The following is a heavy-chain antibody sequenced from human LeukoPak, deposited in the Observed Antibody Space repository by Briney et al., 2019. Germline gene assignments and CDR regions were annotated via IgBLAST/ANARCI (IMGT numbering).Heavy chain of an antibody. CDR2: IRYDGSSK. V-gene: IGHV3-30*02. J-gene: IGHJ4*02. Sequence: RPGGSLRLSCAASGFTFSSYGMHWVRQAPGKGLEWVAFIRYDGSSKYYADSVKGRFTISRDNSKNTLYLQMNSLRAEDTAVYYCARESESYDSSGSTFAYWGQGTLVTVSS. CDR3: ARESESYDSSGSTFAY. D-gene: IGHD3-22*01. CDR1: GFTFSSYG.